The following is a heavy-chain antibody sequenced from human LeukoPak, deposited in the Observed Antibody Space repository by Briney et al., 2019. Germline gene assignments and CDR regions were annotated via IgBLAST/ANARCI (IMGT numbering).Heavy chain of an antibody. CDR1: GFTFSDYY. CDR2: ISSSGSTI. D-gene: IGHD7-27*01. CDR3: ARDKDVVWGSESYFDD. Sequence: GGSLRLSCAASGFTFSDYYMSWIRQAPGKGLERVSYISSSGSTIYYADSVKGRFTISRDNAKNSLYLQMNSLRAEDTAVYYCARDKDVVWGSESYFDDWGQGTLVTVSS. J-gene: IGHJ4*02. V-gene: IGHV3-11*01.